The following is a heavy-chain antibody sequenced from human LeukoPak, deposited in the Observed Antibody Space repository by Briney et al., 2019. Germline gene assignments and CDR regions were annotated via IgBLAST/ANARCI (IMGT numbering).Heavy chain of an antibody. CDR2: IFYSGTT. CDR1: GGSISSSSYY. D-gene: IGHD7-27*01. Sequence: DPSETLSLTCTVSGGSISSSSYYWDWIRQPPGKGLEWIGTIFYSGTTSYSPSLKSRVTISVDTSRNQFSLKLSSVTAADTAVYYCARPDNLWGSNVFDIWGQGTMVTVSS. V-gene: IGHV4-39*07. J-gene: IGHJ3*02. CDR3: ARPDNLWGSNVFDI.